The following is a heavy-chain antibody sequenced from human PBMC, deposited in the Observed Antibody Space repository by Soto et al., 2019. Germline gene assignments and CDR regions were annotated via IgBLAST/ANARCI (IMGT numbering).Heavy chain of an antibody. J-gene: IGHJ4*02. CDR3: ARGGIVLMVYARDFDY. Sequence: SETLSLTCAVYCGSFIGYYWSWIRQPPGKGLEWIGEINHSGSTNYNPSLKSRVTISVDTSKNQFSLKLSSVTAADTAVYYCARGGIVLMVYARDFDYWGQGTLVTVSS. CDR2: INHSGST. V-gene: IGHV4-34*01. D-gene: IGHD2-8*01. CDR1: CGSFIGYY.